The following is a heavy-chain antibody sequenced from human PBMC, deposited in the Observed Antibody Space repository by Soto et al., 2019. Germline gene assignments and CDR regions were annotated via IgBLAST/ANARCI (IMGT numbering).Heavy chain of an antibody. V-gene: IGHV4-59*08. D-gene: IGHD6-19*01. J-gene: IGHJ4*02. Sequence: PSETLSLTCTVSGGSISSYYWSWIRQPPGKGLEWIGYIYYSGSTYYNPSLKSRVTISVDTSKNQFSLKLSSVTAADTAVYYCARGLSTHIAVAGMGYFDSWGRGTLVTVSS. CDR1: GGSISSYY. CDR3: ARGLSTHIAVAGMGYFDS. CDR2: IYYSGST.